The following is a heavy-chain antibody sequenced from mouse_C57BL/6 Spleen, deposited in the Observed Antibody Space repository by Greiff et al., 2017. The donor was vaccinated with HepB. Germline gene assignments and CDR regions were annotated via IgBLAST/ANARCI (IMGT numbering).Heavy chain of an antibody. J-gene: IGHJ3*01. Sequence: QVQLKESGPELVKPGASVKISCKASGYAFSSSWMNWVKQRPGKGLEWIGRIYPGDGDTNYNGKFKGKATLTADKSSSTAYMQLSSLTSEDSAVYFCAKGSIMGFAYWGQGTLVTVSA. V-gene: IGHV1-82*01. CDR3: AKGSIMGFAY. CDR1: GYAFSSSW. CDR2: IYPGDGDT. D-gene: IGHD1-1*02.